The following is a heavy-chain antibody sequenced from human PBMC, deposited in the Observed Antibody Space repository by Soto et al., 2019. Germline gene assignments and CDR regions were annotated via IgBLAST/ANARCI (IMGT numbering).Heavy chain of an antibody. CDR3: ARGRYGDY. V-gene: IGHV1-18*01. Sequence: QVHLVQSGAEVKKPGASVKVSCQASGYAFTTYGITWVRQAPGQGLEWMGWISAHNGNTNYAQKLQGTVTVTRDTSTSTAYMELMSLRSDDTAVYYCARGRYGDYWGQGALVTVSS. D-gene: IGHD1-1*01. CDR1: GYAFTTYG. CDR2: ISAHNGNT. J-gene: IGHJ4*02.